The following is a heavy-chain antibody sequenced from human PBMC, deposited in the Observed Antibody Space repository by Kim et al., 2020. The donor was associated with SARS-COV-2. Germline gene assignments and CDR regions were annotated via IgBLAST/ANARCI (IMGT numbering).Heavy chain of an antibody. Sequence: SGKGRFTNSRDNAKNSLYLQMNSLRAEDTAVYYCARSITMVRGVISSFDYWGQGTLVTVSS. CDR3: ARSITMVRGVISSFDY. D-gene: IGHD3-10*01. J-gene: IGHJ4*02. V-gene: IGHV3-21*01.